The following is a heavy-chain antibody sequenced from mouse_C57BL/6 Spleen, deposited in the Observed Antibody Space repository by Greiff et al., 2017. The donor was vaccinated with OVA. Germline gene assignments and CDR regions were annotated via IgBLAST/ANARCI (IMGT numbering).Heavy chain of an antibody. Sequence: VQLKESGPGLVKPSQSLSLTCSVTGYSITSGYYWNWIRQFPGNKLEWMGYISYDGSNNYNPSLKNRISITRDTSKNQFFLKLNSVTTEDTATYYCARGDYYDYDIFAYWGQGTLVTVSA. D-gene: IGHD2-4*01. V-gene: IGHV3-6*01. J-gene: IGHJ3*01. CDR1: GYSITSGYY. CDR3: ARGDYYDYDIFAY. CDR2: ISYDGSN.